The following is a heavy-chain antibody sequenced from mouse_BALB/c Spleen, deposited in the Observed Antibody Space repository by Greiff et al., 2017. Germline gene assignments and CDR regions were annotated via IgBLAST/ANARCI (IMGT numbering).Heavy chain of an antibody. CDR1: GFSLTSYG. D-gene: IGHD1-1*01. CDR3: ARPEYGSSLFAY. CDR2: IWSGGST. V-gene: IGHV2-2*02. J-gene: IGHJ3*01. Sequence: QVQLKESGPGLVAPSQSLSITCTVSGFSLTSYGVHWVRQPPGKGLEWLGVIWSGGSTDYNAAFISRLSISKDNSKNQVFFKMNSLQANDTAIYYCARPEYGSSLFAYWGQGTLVTVSA.